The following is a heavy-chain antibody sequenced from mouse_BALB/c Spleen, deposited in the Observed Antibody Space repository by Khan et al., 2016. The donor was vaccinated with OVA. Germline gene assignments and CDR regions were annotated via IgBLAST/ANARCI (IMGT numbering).Heavy chain of an antibody. CDR2: INPSNGYT. CDR1: GYTFTSYT. J-gene: IGHJ3*01. D-gene: IGHD2-14*01. CDR3: VRDGAYHRNDGWFAY. Sequence: QVRLQQSGAELARPGASVKMSCKASGYTFTSYTIHWIKKRPGQGLEWIGYINPSNGYTNYNQKFKDKATLTTDKSSTTAYLQLSSLTSDDSAVYNCVRDGAYHRNDGWFAYRGQGTLVTVSA. V-gene: IGHV1-4*01.